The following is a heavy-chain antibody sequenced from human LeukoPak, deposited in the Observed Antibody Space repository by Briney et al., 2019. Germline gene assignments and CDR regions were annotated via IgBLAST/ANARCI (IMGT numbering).Heavy chain of an antibody. V-gene: IGHV4-59*01. CDR2: IYYSGST. J-gene: IGHJ4*02. CDR3: ARARSSGWPDY. Sequence: KTSETLSLTCTVSGVSISSYYWSWIRQPPGKGLEWIGYIYYSGSTNYNPSLKSRVTILVDTSKNQFSLKLSFVTAADTAVYYCARARSSGWPDYWGQGTLVAVSS. D-gene: IGHD6-19*01. CDR1: GVSISSYY.